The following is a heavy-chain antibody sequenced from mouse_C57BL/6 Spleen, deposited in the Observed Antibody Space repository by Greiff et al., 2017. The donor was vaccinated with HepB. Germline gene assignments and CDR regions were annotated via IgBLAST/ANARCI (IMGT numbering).Heavy chain of an antibody. Sequence: EVKLMESGGGLVKPGGSLKLSCAASGFTFSDYGMHWVRQAPEKGLEWVAYISSGSSTIYYADTVKGRFTISRDNAKNTLFLQMTSLRSEDTAMYYCARIYYGSSYYFDYWGQGTTLTVSS. CDR2: ISSGSSTI. CDR1: GFTFSDYG. J-gene: IGHJ2*01. CDR3: ARIYYGSSYYFDY. V-gene: IGHV5-17*01. D-gene: IGHD1-1*01.